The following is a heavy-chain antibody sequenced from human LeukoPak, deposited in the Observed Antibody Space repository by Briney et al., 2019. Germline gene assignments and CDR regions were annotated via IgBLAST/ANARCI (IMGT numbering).Heavy chain of an antibody. CDR1: GGSISSSNYY. J-gene: IGHJ3*02. CDR2: IHYSGRT. Sequence: SETLSLTCTVSGGSISSSNYYWGWIRQPPGKGLEWIGSIHYSGRTDYNPSLKSRVTISVDTSKNQFSLKLNSVTAADTAVYYCATPDQRGYAYGYSAFDIWGQGTMVTVSS. D-gene: IGHD5-18*01. CDR3: ATPDQRGYAYGYSAFDI. V-gene: IGHV4-39*01.